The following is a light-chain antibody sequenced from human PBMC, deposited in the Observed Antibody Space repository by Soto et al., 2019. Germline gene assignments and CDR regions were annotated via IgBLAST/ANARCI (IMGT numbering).Light chain of an antibody. V-gene: IGKV1-5*03. CDR1: QSISSW. CDR2: RAS. CDR3: LQYDRASWT. J-gene: IGKJ1*01. Sequence: DIQMTQSPSTLSASVGDRVIITCRASQSISSWLAWYQQKPGKAPNLLIYRASTLKSGIPSRFSGSGSGTEFTLTISNLQPDDFATYYCLQYDRASWTFGPGTKVEIK.